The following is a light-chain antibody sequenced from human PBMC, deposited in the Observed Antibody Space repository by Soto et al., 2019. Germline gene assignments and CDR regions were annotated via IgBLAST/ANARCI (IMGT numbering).Light chain of an antibody. CDR1: QSAGNF. V-gene: IGKV3D-15*01. Sequence: EIVLTQSPATLSVSPGETASLSCRASQSAGNFLAWYQQKPGQAPRLLIYYISTRATGIPARFSGSGSGTEFTLTINILQSEDSAVYYCQQHNQWPITSGQGTRLEI. J-gene: IGKJ5*01. CDR3: QQHNQWPIT. CDR2: YIS.